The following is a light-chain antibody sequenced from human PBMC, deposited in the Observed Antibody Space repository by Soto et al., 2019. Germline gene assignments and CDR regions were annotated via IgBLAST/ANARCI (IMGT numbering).Light chain of an antibody. CDR2: EGN. CDR1: SGDVGNYNL. Sequence: QSALTQPASVSGSPGQSITISCAGTSGDVGNYNLLSWYQVHPGKVPKLIIYEGNKRPSGVSYRFSASVSGNTVSLTISGLQAEDEADYFCCSYVDVTTPAYVFGTWTKVTVL. J-gene: IGLJ1*01. V-gene: IGLV2-23*01. CDR3: CSYVDVTTPAYV.